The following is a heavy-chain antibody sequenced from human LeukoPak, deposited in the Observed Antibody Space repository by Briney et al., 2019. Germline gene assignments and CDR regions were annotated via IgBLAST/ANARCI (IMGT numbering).Heavy chain of an antibody. CDR2: IYYSGST. CDR3: ARRGQAGYLF. V-gene: IGHV4-59*08. D-gene: IGHD3-16*02. CDR1: GGSISGYY. J-gene: IGHJ4*02. Sequence: PSETLSLTCTVSGGSISGYYWNWVRQPPGKGLEWIGYIYYSGSTNYNPSLKSRVTISVDTSKNQFSLKLSSVTAADTAVYYCARRGQAGYLFWGQGTLVTVSS.